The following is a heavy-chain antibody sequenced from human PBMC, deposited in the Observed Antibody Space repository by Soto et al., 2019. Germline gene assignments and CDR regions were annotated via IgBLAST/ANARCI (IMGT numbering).Heavy chain of an antibody. CDR3: ARDLRFPYSSNPFDP. V-gene: IGHV3-48*01. CDR2: ISSSSSTI. CDR1: GFTFSSYS. Sequence: PGGSLRLSCAASGFTFSSYSMNWVRQAPEKGLEWVSYISSSSSTIYYADSVKGRFTISRDNAKNSLYLQMNSLRAEDTAVYYCARDLRFPYSSNPFDPWGQGTLVTVSS. D-gene: IGHD6-13*01. J-gene: IGHJ5*02.